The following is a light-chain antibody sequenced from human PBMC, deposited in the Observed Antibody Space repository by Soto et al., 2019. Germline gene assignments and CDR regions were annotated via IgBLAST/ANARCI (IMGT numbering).Light chain of an antibody. J-gene: IGKJ1*01. CDR1: QSVSYSY. Sequence: EIVLTQSPGTLSLSPGERATLSCRASQSVSYSYLAWYQQKPGQAPRLLIYGASSRATGIPDRFSGSGSGTDFTLTISRLEPEDFAVYYCQQYGSSPRTFGQETKVEIK. CDR3: QQYGSSPRT. CDR2: GAS. V-gene: IGKV3-20*01.